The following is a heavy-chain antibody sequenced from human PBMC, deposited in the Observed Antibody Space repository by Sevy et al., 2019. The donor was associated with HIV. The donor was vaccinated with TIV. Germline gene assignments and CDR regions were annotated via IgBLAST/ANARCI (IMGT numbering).Heavy chain of an antibody. V-gene: IGHV6-1*01. CDR3: AERTNDVFYYGMDV. CDR1: GDSVSSIRTS. Sequence: SQTLSRTCAISGDSVSSIRTSWNWIRQSPSRGLEWLGRTYYRSKWYNDYATSVKSRITINADTSKNQVSLQLNSVTPEDTAVYYCAERTNDVFYYGMDVWGQGTTVTVSS. J-gene: IGHJ6*02. CDR2: TYYRSKWYN.